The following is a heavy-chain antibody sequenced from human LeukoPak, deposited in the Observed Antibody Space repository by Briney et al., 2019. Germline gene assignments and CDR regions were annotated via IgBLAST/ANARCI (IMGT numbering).Heavy chain of an antibody. J-gene: IGHJ4*02. Sequence: PRGSLRLSCAGSGLTFSDEGMNWGRQAPGKGLEWLTFISPSGRSVSYADSVKGRFTIARDNAKKSLYLQMDSLRGEDTAIYYCTRDAGSYFWGQGTLVTVSS. V-gene: IGHV3-48*03. CDR2: ISPSGRSV. D-gene: IGHD3-10*01. CDR1: GLTFSDEG. CDR3: TRDAGSYF.